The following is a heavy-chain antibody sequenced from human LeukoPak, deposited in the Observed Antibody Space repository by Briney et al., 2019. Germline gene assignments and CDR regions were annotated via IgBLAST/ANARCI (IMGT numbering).Heavy chain of an antibody. J-gene: IGHJ6*02. CDR2: IKQDGSEK. V-gene: IGHV3-7*04. Sequence: GGSLRLSCAASGFTFSSYWMSWVRQAPGKGLEWVANIKQDGSEKYYVDSVKGRFTISRDNAKNSLYLQMNSLRAEDTAVYYCAGAIMVRGVIFPWYYYGMGVWGQGTTVTVSS. CDR1: GFTFSSYW. CDR3: AGAIMVRGVIFPWYYYGMGV. D-gene: IGHD3-10*01.